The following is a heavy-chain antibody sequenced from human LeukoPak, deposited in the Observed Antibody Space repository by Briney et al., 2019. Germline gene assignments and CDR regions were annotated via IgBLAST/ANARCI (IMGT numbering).Heavy chain of an antibody. CDR2: IIPILGIA. CDR1: GGTFSSYA. CDR3: ASSSRIQLWLPTYYYYYMDV. Sequence: ASVKVSCKASGGTFSSYAISWVRQAPGQGLEWMGRIIPILGIANYAQKFQGRVTITADKSTSTAYMELSSLRSEDTAVYYRASSSRIQLWLPTYYYYYMDVWGKGTTVTVSS. V-gene: IGHV1-69*04. D-gene: IGHD5-18*01. J-gene: IGHJ6*03.